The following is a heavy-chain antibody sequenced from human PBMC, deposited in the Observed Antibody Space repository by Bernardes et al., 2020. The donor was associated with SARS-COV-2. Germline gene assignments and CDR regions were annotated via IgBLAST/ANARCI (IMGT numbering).Heavy chain of an antibody. CDR3: ANGNWNYGGGYYFDY. Sequence: GGSLRLSCAASGFTFSSYGMHWVRQAPGKGLEWVAVISYDGSNKYYADSVKGRFTISRDNSKNTLYLQMNSLRAEDTAVYYCANGNWNYGGGYYFDYWGQGTLVTVSS. CDR2: ISYDGSNK. J-gene: IGHJ4*02. CDR1: GFTFSSYG. D-gene: IGHD1-7*01. V-gene: IGHV3-30*18.